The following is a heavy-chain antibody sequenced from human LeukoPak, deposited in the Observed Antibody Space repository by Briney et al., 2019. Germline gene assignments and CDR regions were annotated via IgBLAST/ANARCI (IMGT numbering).Heavy chain of an antibody. CDR1: GYTFTSYG. J-gene: IGHJ6*02. V-gene: IGHV1-18*01. CDR2: ISAYNGNT. Sequence: ASVKVSCKASGYTFTSYGISWVRQAPGQGLEWMGWISAYNGNTNYVQKLQGRVTMTTDTSTSTAYMELRSLRSDDTAVYYCARLVGATQILYYYYYGMDVWGQGTTVTVSS. CDR3: ARLVGATQILYYYYYGMDV. D-gene: IGHD1-26*01.